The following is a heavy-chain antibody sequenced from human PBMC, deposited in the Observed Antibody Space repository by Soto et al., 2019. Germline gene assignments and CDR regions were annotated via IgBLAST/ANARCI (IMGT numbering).Heavy chain of an antibody. D-gene: IGHD3-16*01. CDR1: GGSISRYY. CDR3: ARERGTVGDFDY. Sequence: QVQLQESGPGLVKPSETLSLTCTVSGGSISRYYWSWIRQPPGKGLEWIGYIYYSGSTNYNPSLKSRVTISADTSKNQFSLKLSSVTAADTAVYYCARERGTVGDFDYWGQGTLVTVSS. V-gene: IGHV4-59*01. CDR2: IYYSGST. J-gene: IGHJ4*02.